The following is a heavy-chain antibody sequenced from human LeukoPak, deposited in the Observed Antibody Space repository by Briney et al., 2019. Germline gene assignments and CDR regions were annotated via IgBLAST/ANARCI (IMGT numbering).Heavy chain of an antibody. CDR1: GGSISSGGYY. D-gene: IGHD6-13*01. V-gene: IGHV4-30-2*01. Sequence: PSETLSLTCTVSGGSISSGGYYWSWIRQPPGKGLEWIGYIYHSGSTYYNPSLKSRVTISVDRSKNQFSLKLSSVTAADTAVYYCARPIAAAGRFGAAVSEDHAFDIWGQGTMVTVSS. J-gene: IGHJ3*02. CDR2: IYHSGST. CDR3: ARPIAAAGRFGAAVSEDHAFDI.